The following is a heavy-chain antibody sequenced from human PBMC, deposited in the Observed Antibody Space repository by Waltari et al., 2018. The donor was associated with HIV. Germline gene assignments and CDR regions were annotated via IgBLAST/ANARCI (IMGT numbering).Heavy chain of an antibody. CDR1: GFTFSNYG. J-gene: IGHJ4*02. Sequence: QVTLVESGGGVVQPGKSVRLSCAASGFTFSNYGMHWVRQAPGKGLEWVAIIWYDGRNKYYADSVKGRFTIFRDNSKNTLYLQMSSLRVEDTAVYYCASGYGGRNFDFWGQGTPVTVSS. D-gene: IGHD5-18*01. CDR3: ASGYGGRNFDF. CDR2: IWYDGRNK. V-gene: IGHV3-33*01.